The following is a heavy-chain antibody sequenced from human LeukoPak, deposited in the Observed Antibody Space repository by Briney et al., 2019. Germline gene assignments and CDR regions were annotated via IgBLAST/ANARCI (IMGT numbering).Heavy chain of an antibody. D-gene: IGHD3-22*01. J-gene: IGHJ4*02. V-gene: IGHV3-20*04. CDR1: GFTFYDYG. Sequence: GGSLRLSCAASGFTFYDYGMSWVRHAPGKGLEWVSGIILNGCYIGYVHSVKRRFPISRDNANNSLYLQMNRLRAEDTALYYCARGYYDSSGKGGYFLDYWGQGTLVTVSS. CDR3: ARGYYDSSGKGGYFLDY. CDR2: IILNGCYI.